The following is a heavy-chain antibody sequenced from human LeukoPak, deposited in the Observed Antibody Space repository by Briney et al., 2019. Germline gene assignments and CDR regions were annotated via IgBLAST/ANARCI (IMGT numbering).Heavy chain of an antibody. D-gene: IGHD1-26*01. V-gene: IGHV1-2*02. CDR2: INPNSGGT. J-gene: IGHJ5*02. Sequence: ASVKVSCKASGYTFTGYYMHWVRQAPGQGLEWMGWINPNSGGTNYAQKFQGRVTMTRDTSISTAYMELSRLRSDDTAVYYCARGREELPGFNWFDPWGQGTLVTVSS. CDR1: GYTFTGYY. CDR3: ARGREELPGFNWFDP.